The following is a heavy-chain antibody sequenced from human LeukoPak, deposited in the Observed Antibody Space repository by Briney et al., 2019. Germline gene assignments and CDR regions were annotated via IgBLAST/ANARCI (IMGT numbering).Heavy chain of an antibody. CDR2: IYHSGST. J-gene: IGHJ3*01. Sequence: SETLSLTCTVSGYSISSGYYWGWIRQPPGKGLEWIGSIYHSGSTYYNPSLKSRVTISVDTSKNQFSLKLSSVTAADTAVYYCARPFSGSYSDAFDLWGQGTMVTVSS. CDR1: GYSISSGYY. CDR3: ARPFSGSYSDAFDL. V-gene: IGHV4-38-2*02. D-gene: IGHD1-26*01.